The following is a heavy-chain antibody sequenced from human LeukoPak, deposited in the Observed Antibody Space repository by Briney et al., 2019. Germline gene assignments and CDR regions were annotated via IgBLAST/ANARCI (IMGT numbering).Heavy chain of an antibody. V-gene: IGHV4-34*01. J-gene: IGHJ5*02. CDR1: GGSFSGYY. CDR2: INHSGST. Sequence: SETLSLTCAVYGGSFSGYYWSWIRQPPGKGLEWIGEINHSGSTNYNPSLKSRVTRSVDTSKNQFSLRLSSVTAAETAVYYCARVPGIIAVAGTGWFAPWGQGTLVTVSS. D-gene: IGHD6-19*01. CDR3: ARVPGIIAVAGTGWFAP.